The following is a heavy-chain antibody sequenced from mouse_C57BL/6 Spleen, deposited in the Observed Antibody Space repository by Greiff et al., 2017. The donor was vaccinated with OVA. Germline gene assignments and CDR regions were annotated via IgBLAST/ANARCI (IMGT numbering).Heavy chain of an antibody. V-gene: IGHV1-64*01. CDR3: ARAGNYYDSSLYDLDY. Sequence: VQLQQSGAELVKPGASVKLSCKASGYTFTSYWMHWVKQRPGQGLEWIGLIHPNSGSTNYNEKFKSKATLTVDKSSSTAYMQLSSLTSEDSAVYYCARAGNYYDSSLYDLDYWGQGTTLTVSS. D-gene: IGHD1-1*01. CDR1: GYTFTSYW. CDR2: IHPNSGST. J-gene: IGHJ2*01.